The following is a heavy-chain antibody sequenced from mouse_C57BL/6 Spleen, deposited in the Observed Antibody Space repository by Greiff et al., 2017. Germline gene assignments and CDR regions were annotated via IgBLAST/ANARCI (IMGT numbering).Heavy chain of an antibody. CDR3: ARSSSGCGRFAY. V-gene: IGHV1-80*01. J-gene: IGHJ3*01. CDR1: GYAFSSYW. D-gene: IGHD3-2*02. CDR2: IYPGDGDT. Sequence: VMLVESGAELVKPGASVKISCKASGYAFSSYWMNWVKQRPGKGLEWIGQIYPGDGDTNYNGKVQGQATMTADKSSSTAYKQLSSLTSDDSSVYVWARSSSGCGRFAYWGQGTLVTVSA.